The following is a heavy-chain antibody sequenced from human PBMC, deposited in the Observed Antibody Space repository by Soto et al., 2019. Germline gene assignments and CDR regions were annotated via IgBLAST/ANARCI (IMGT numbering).Heavy chain of an antibody. CDR3: ARGSSIAGLYYGMDV. V-gene: IGHV4-31*03. CDR2: NYYSGIT. CDR1: SGSISSGGYY. J-gene: IGHJ6*02. Sequence: SETLSLTCTVSSGSISSGGYYWTWIRQHPGKGLEWIGYNYYSGITYYNPSLKSRVTISLDTSKNQFSLKLSSVTAADTAVYYCARGSSIAGLYYGMDVWGQGTTVTVSS. D-gene: IGHD6-6*01.